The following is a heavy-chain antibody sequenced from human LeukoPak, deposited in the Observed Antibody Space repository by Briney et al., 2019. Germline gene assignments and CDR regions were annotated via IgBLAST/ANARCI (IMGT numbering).Heavy chain of an antibody. V-gene: IGHV3-15*01. CDR3: AIIHPYTSGWYGYFDY. Sequence: GGSLRLSCAASGFTFSNAWMTWVRQAPGKGLEWVGRIKSKTDRGTTDYAAPVKGRFNISRDDSKNTLYLQMNSLKTEDTAVYYCAIIHPYTSGWYGYFDYWGQGTLVTVSP. D-gene: IGHD6-19*01. CDR1: GFTFSNAW. J-gene: IGHJ4*02. CDR2: IKSKTDRGTT.